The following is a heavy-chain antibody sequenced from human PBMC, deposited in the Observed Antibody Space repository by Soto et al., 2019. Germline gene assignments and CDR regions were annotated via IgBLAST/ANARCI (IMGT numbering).Heavy chain of an antibody. Sequence: ASVKVSCKASGYTFFTYDISWVRQAPGQGLEWMGWISTYSGDTKYAQKFQGRVTMTTETSTTTAYLELRSLRSDDTAVYYCARHHGPTTSENWFDPWSQGTLVTVSS. CDR1: GYTFFTYD. J-gene: IGHJ5*02. CDR3: ARHHGPTTSENWFDP. D-gene: IGHD5-12*01. V-gene: IGHV1-18*01. CDR2: ISTYSGDT.